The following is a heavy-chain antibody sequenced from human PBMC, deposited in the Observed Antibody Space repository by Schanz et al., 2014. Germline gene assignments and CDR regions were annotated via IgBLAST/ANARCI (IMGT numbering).Heavy chain of an antibody. CDR2: ISSGGTTI. J-gene: IGHJ4*02. CDR3: ATHPNRSFEY. Sequence: EVQLVESGGGLVQPGESLRLSCAVSGFSFSSYSMSWVRQAPGKGLEWIAYISSGGTTIYYADSVKGRFTISRDNAKISLYLQMNNLRDEDTAVYYCATHPNRSFEYWGQGALVIVSS. CDR1: GFSFSSYS. V-gene: IGHV3-48*02.